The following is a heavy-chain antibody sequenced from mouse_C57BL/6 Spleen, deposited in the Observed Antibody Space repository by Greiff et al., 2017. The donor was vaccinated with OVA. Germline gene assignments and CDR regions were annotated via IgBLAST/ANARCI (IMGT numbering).Heavy chain of an antibody. D-gene: IGHD4-1*02. CDR2: IYPGDGDT. CDR3: ARSTGTRFDY. J-gene: IGHJ2*01. CDR1: GSAFSSSW. Sequence: QVQLKESGPELVKPGASVKISCKASGSAFSSSWMNWVKQRPGKGLEWIGRIYPGDGDTNYNGKFKGKATLTADKSSSTAYMQLSSLTSEDSAVYFCARSTGTRFDYWGQGTTLTVSS. V-gene: IGHV1-82*01.